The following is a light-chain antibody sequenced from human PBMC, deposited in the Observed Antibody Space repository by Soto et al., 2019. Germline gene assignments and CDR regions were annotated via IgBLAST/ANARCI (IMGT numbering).Light chain of an antibody. Sequence: DIQMTQSPSSLPASVGDRVTITCRASQAIRNYLAWYQQKPGKVPRLLIYGASTLQSGVPSRFSGSGSGTDFTLTISSLQPEDFATYYCQKYDSVPRTFGQGTKVDIK. CDR2: GAS. V-gene: IGKV1-27*01. J-gene: IGKJ1*01. CDR1: QAIRNY. CDR3: QKYDSVPRT.